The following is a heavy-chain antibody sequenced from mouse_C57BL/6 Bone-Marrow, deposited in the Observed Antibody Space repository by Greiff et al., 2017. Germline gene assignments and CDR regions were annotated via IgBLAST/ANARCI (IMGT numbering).Heavy chain of an antibody. CDR2: IDPEDGDT. CDR1: GFNIKDYY. J-gene: IGHJ2*01. CDR3: ARPYYGYDGDY. D-gene: IGHD2-9*01. Sequence: VQLQQSGAELVKPGASVKLSCTASGFNIKDYYMPWVKQSTEQGLEWIGRIDPEDGDTKYASKFQGKATITADTASNTAYLQLSSLTSEDAAVYYCARPYYGYDGDYWGQGTTLTVSS. V-gene: IGHV14-2*01.